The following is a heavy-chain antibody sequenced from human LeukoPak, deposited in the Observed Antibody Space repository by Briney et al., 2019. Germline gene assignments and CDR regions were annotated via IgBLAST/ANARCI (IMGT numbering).Heavy chain of an antibody. CDR3: ARVHVDTAMLYFDY. D-gene: IGHD5-18*01. CDR1: GGSISSSSYY. Sequence: SETLSLTCTVSGGSISSSSYYWGWIRQPPGKGLEWIGSIYYSGSTYYNPSLKSRVTISVDTSKNQFSLKLSSVTAADTAVYYCARVHVDTAMLYFDYWGQGTLVTVSS. CDR2: IYYSGST. J-gene: IGHJ4*02. V-gene: IGHV4-39*01.